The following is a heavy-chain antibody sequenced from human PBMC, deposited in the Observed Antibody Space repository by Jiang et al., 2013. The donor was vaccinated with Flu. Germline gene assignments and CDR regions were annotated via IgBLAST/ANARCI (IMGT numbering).Heavy chain of an antibody. CDR2: IYYSGST. Sequence: KGLEWIGYIYYSGSTYYQPSLKSLVTISVDTSKNQFSLKLSSATAADTAVYYCARASIGRDWNYATTLWGGPHFDYWGQGTLVTVSS. D-gene: IGHD1-7*01. V-gene: IGHV4-31*01. CDR3: ARASIGRDWNYATTLWGGPHFDY. J-gene: IGHJ4*02.